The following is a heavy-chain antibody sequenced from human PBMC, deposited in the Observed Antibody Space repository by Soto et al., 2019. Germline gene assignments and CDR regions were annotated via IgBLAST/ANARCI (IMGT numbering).Heavy chain of an antibody. Sequence: EVQLLESGGDLIQPGGSLRLSCAASGFTFSSYAMSWVRQAPGKGLGWVSAISSSGGSTYYADSVKGRFTISRDNSRNTLYLKMISLRDEDTALSYCAKYQPMTQPRPYFDYWGQGTLVTVSS. J-gene: IGHJ4*02. CDR1: GFTFSSYA. D-gene: IGHD3-22*01. CDR3: AKYQPMTQPRPYFDY. CDR2: ISSSGGST. V-gene: IGHV3-23*01.